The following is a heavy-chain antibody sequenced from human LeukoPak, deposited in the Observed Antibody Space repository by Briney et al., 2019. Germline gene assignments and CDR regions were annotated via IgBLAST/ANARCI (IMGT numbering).Heavy chain of an antibody. Sequence: ASVKVSCKASGYTFTSYYMHWVRQAPGQGLEWMGWINPNSGGTNYAQKFQGRVTMTRDTSISTAYMELSRLRSDDTAVYYCARVPRAGATFGYWGQGTLVTVSS. CDR1: GYTFTSYY. CDR2: INPNSGGT. CDR3: ARVPRAGATFGY. V-gene: IGHV1-2*02. J-gene: IGHJ4*02. D-gene: IGHD1-26*01.